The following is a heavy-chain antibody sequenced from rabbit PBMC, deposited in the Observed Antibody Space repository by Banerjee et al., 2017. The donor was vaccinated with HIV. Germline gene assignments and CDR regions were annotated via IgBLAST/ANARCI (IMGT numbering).Heavy chain of an antibody. CDR1: GFSFSDRDV. V-gene: IGHV1S40*01. Sequence: QSLEESGGGLVKPEGSLTLTCKASGFSFSDRDVMCWVRQAPGKGLEWIACINTATAKAVYASWAKGRFTISKTSSTTVTLQMTSLTAADTATYFCARSRYYDFDYSGYTYAIPNNLWGPGTLVTVS. CDR2: INTATAKA. CDR3: ARSRYYDFDYSGYTYAIPNNL. J-gene: IGHJ4*01. D-gene: IGHD6-1*01.